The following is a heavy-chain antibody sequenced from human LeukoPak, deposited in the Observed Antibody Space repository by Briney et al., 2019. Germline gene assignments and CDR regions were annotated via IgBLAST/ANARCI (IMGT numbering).Heavy chain of an antibody. D-gene: IGHD4/OR15-4a*01. CDR3: ATATSYGGIDY. V-gene: IGHV4-39*01. CDR2: IYYSGST. Sequence: ETLSLTCTVSGGSISSSSYYWGWIRQPPGKGLEWIGIIYYSGSTHYNPSLKSRVTISVDTSKNQFSLKLSSVTASDTAVYYCATATSYGGIDYWGQGTLVTVSP. J-gene: IGHJ4*02. CDR1: GGSISSSSYY.